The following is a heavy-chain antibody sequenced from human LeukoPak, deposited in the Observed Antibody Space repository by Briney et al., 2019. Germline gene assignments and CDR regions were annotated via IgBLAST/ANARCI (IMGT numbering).Heavy chain of an antibody. CDR2: ISGGDGST. D-gene: IGHD3-3*01. Sequence: GGSLRLSCAASGFTFTSYSMNWVRQAPGKGLEWVSTISGGDGSTYYADSVKGRFTISRGTSKNTLYLQVNSLRAEDTAVYYCATRNPSTDYEFWSGYYAFDYWGQGTLVTVSS. CDR3: ATRNPSTDYEFWSGYYAFDY. V-gene: IGHV3-23*01. J-gene: IGHJ4*02. CDR1: GFTFTSYS.